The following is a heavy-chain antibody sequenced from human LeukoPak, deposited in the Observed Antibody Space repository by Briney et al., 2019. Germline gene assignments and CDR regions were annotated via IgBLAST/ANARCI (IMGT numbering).Heavy chain of an antibody. CDR3: ARSTSGSYHHPVGY. D-gene: IGHD1-26*01. Sequence: GESLKISFKGSGYSFTSYWIGWGRQMPGKGLEGMGISYPGESDTRYSPSFQGQVTISADKSIGTAYLQWSSLEASDTAKYYCARSTSGSYHHPVGYWGQGTMVTVSS. CDR1: GYSFTSYW. V-gene: IGHV5-51*01. J-gene: IGHJ4*02. CDR2: SYPGESDT.